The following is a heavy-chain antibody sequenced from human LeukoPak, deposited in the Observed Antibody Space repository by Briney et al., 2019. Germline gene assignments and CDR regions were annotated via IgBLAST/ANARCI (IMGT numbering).Heavy chain of an antibody. CDR3: ARTPSITIFGVVDRFFDY. CDR2: INPNSGGT. D-gene: IGHD3-3*01. CDR1: GYTFTGYY. J-gene: IGHJ4*02. V-gene: IGHV1-2*02. Sequence: ASVKVSCKASGYTFTGYYMHWVRQAPGQGLEWMGWINPNSGGTNYAQKFQGRVTMTRDMSISTAYMELSRLRSDDTAVYYCARTPSITIFGVVDRFFDYWGQGTLVTVSS.